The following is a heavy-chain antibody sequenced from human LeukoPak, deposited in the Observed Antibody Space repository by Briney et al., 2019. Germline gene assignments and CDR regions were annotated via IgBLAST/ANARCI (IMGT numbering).Heavy chain of an antibody. D-gene: IGHD3-9*01. CDR1: GGSISSYY. CDR2: IYYSGST. V-gene: IGHV4-59*08. Sequence: SETLSLTCTVSGGSISSYYWSWIRQLPGKGLEWIGYIYYSGSTNYNPSLKSPVTISVDTSKNQFSLKLSSVTAADTAVYYCARQRLDYDILTGYYDDAFDIWGQGTMVTVSS. CDR3: ARQRLDYDILTGYYDDAFDI. J-gene: IGHJ3*02.